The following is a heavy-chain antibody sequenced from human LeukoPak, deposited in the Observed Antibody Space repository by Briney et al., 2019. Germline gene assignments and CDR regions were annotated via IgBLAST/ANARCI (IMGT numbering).Heavy chain of an antibody. D-gene: IGHD3-10*01. CDR1: GFTFSSYW. J-gene: IGHJ4*02. CDR2: FLSDGSRT. Sequence: GGSLRLSCAASGFTFSSYWMHWVRQGPGKGLVWVSRFLSDGSRTTYADSVKGRFTISGDNAKSTLYLQMNGLRAEDTAVYYCARVGDYGSGFDFWGQGTLVTVSS. V-gene: IGHV3-74*01. CDR3: ARVGDYGSGFDF.